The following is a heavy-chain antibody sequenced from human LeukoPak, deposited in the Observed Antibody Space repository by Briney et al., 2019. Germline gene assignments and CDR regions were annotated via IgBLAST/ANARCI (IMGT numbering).Heavy chain of an antibody. CDR1: GFTFGSYS. J-gene: IGHJ6*02. CDR2: ISSSSSYI. D-gene: IGHD2-15*01. V-gene: IGHV3-21*01. Sequence: PGGSLRLSCAASGFTFGSYSMNWVRQAPGKGLEWVSSISSSSSYIYYADSVRGRFTISRDNAKNSLYLQMNSLRAEDTAVYYCARGSGGPYYYYYGMDVWGQGTTVTVSS. CDR3: ARGSGGPYYYYYGMDV.